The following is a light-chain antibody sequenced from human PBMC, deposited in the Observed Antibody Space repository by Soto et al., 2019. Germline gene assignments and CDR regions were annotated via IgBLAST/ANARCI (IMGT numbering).Light chain of an antibody. Sequence: QSVLTQPASVSGSPGQSITISCTGTSSDVGSYNLVSWYQQHPGKAPKLMIYEVTKRPSGVSNRFSASKSGNTASLTISGLRAEDEADYYCCSYAGSATIYVLFGGGTKVTVL. V-gene: IGLV2-23*02. J-gene: IGLJ2*01. CDR2: EVT. CDR3: CSYAGSATIYVL. CDR1: SSDVGSYNL.